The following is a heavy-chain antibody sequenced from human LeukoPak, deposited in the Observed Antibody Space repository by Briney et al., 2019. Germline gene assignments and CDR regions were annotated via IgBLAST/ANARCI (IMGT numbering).Heavy chain of an antibody. J-gene: IGHJ4*02. CDR3: ARAYHYYGSENYYRTLDY. CDR2: INSDKSST. V-gene: IGHV3-74*01. CDR1: GFTFSSYW. Sequence: GGSLRLSCAASGFTFSSYWMPWVRQAPGKGLVWVSRINSDKSSTTYADSVKGRFTISRDNAKNTLYLQMNSLRAEDTAIYYCARAYHYYGSENYYRTLDYWGQGTLVTVSS. D-gene: IGHD3-10*01.